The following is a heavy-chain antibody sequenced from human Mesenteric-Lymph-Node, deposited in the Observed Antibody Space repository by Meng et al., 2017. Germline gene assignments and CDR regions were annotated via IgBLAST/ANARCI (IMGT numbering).Heavy chain of an antibody. D-gene: IGHD6-19*01. V-gene: IGHV3-48*03. CDR1: GFTFSSYE. Sequence: GESLKISCAASGFTFSSYEMNWVRQAPGKGLEWVSYISSSGSTIYYADSVKGRFTISRDNAKNSLYLQMNSLRAEDTAVYYCARVNARYSSGWYFDYWGQGTLVTVSS. J-gene: IGHJ4*02. CDR2: ISSSGSTI. CDR3: ARVNARYSSGWYFDY.